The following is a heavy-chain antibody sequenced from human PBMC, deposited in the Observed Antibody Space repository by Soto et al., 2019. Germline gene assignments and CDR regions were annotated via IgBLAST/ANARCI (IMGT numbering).Heavy chain of an antibody. CDR3: ASPKIAFYNWFDP. D-gene: IGHD3-3*02. V-gene: IGHV4-39*01. J-gene: IGHJ5*02. Sequence: SETLSLTCNVSGASISSYNYWGWIRQPPGKGLEWIGSIYYSGSTYYNPSLKSRVTISVDTSKNQFSLKLSSVTAADTAVYYCASPKIAFYNWFDPWGQGTLVTVSS. CDR2: IYYSGST. CDR1: GASISSYNY.